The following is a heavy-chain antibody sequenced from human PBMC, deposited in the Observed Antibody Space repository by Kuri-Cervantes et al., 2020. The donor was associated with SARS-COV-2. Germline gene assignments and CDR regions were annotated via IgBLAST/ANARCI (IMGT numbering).Heavy chain of an antibody. D-gene: IGHD3-22*01. CDR1: GFTFDDYA. V-gene: IGHV3-9*01. CDR3: TTDLPNYYYDSSGYLGGCA. Sequence: GGSLRLSCAASGFTFDDYAMHWVRQAPGKGLEWVSGISWNSGSIGYADSVKGRFTISRDNAKNSLYLQMNSLRAEDTAVYYCTTDLPNYYYDSSGYLGGCAWGQGTLVTVSS. CDR2: ISWNSGSI. J-gene: IGHJ4*02.